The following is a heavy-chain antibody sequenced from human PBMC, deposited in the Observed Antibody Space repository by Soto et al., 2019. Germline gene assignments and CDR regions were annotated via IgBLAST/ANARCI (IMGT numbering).Heavy chain of an antibody. D-gene: IGHD1-26*01. J-gene: IGHJ4*02. V-gene: IGHV4-39*07. Sequence: SETLSLTCTVSGGSISSSSYYWGWIRQPPGKGLEWIGSIFYSGSTNYSPSLQSRITISVDTSNNQFSLKLTSLTVADTAIYYCARTSSVAWPFDLWGRGTLVTVSS. CDR3: ARTSSVAWPFDL. CDR1: GGSISSSSYY. CDR2: IFYSGST.